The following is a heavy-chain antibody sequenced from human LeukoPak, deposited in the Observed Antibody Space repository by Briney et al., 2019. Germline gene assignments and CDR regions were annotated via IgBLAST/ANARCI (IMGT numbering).Heavy chain of an antibody. J-gene: IGHJ4*02. Sequence: PSETLSLTCTVFGGSISPYYWSWVRQPPGKGREWVGYVSYSGTTDYNPSLKSRVIISIDMSKNQFSLRLRSVTAADTAVYYCARDNDRYGRIDYWGQGTPGTVSS. V-gene: IGHV4-59*01. CDR3: ARDNDRYGRIDY. CDR1: GGSISPYY. D-gene: IGHD5-18*01. CDR2: VSYSGTT.